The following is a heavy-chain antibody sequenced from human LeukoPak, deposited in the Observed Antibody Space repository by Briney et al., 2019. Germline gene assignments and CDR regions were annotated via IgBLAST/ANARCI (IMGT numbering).Heavy chain of an antibody. Sequence: GGSLRLSCAASRFTFDDYAMHWVRQAPGKGLEWVSGISWNSGSIGYADSVKGRFTISRDNAKNSLYLQMNSLRAEDTALYYCAKDMLTGSNYYYYGMDVWGQGTTVTVSS. V-gene: IGHV3-9*01. CDR1: RFTFDDYA. D-gene: IGHD3-9*01. CDR2: ISWNSGSI. J-gene: IGHJ6*02. CDR3: AKDMLTGSNYYYYGMDV.